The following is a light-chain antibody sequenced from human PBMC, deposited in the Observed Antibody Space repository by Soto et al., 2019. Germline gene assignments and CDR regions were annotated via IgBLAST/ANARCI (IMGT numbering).Light chain of an antibody. CDR1: QSVSRN. J-gene: IGKJ5*01. CDR3: QQYGSSPET. Sequence: EIVLTQSPVTLCLSPGERATLSCRASQSVSRNLAWYQQKPGQAPRLLIYGASSRATGIPDRFSGGGSGTDFTLTISRLEPEDFAVYYCQQYGSSPETFGQGTRLEIK. CDR2: GAS. V-gene: IGKV3-20*01.